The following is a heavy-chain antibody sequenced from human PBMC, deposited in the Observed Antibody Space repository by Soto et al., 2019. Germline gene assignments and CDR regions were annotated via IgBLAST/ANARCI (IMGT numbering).Heavy chain of an antibody. CDR2: IWYDGSNK. CDR1: GFTFSSYG. CDR3: ARDTDEATVTKVSWYFDL. D-gene: IGHD4-17*01. Sequence: QVQLVESGGGVVQPGRSLRLSCAASGFTFSSYGMHWVRQAPGKGLEWVAVIWYDGSNKYYADSVKGRFAISRDNSKNTLYLQMNSLRAEDTAVYYCARDTDEATVTKVSWYFDLWGRGTLVTVSS. V-gene: IGHV3-33*01. J-gene: IGHJ2*01.